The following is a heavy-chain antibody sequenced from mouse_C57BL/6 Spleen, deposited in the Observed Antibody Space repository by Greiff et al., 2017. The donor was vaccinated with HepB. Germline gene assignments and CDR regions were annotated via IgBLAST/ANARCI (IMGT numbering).Heavy chain of an antibody. CDR3: ARYGNYDLFDY. D-gene: IGHD2-1*01. CDR2: IYPGDGDT. V-gene: IGHV1-82*01. CDR1: GYAFSSSW. J-gene: IGHJ2*01. Sequence: QVQLQQSGPELVKPGASVKISCKASGYAFSSSWMNWVKQRPGKGLEWIGRIYPGDGDTNYNGKFKGKATLTADKSSSTAYMQLSSLTSEDSAVYFCARYGNYDLFDYWGQGTTLTVSS.